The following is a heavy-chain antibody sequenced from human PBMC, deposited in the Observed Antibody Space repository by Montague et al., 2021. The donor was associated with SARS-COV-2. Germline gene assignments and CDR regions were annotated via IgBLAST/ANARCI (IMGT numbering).Heavy chain of an antibody. J-gene: IGHJ4*02. CDR1: GDSVSSNSAA. CDR2: TYYRSKWYN. CDR3: ARELWRIIMIVDIRGFDY. Sequence: RAISGDSVSSNSAAWNWIRQSPSRGLEWLGRTYYRSKWYNDYAVSVKSRITINPDTSKNQFSLQLNSVTAEDTAVYYCARELWRIIMIVDIRGFDYWGQGTLVTVSS. D-gene: IGHD3-22*01. V-gene: IGHV6-1*01.